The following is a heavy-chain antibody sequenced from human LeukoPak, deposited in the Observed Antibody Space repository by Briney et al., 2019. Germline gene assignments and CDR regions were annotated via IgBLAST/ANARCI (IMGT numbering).Heavy chain of an antibody. CDR2: ISGSGGST. V-gene: IGHV3-23*01. Sequence: GGSLRLSCAASGFTFSDYYMSWIRQAPGKGLEWVSAISGSGGSTYYADSVKGRFTISRDNSKNTLYLQMNSLRAEDTAVYYCAKVYDSSGYYYSGDYWGQGTLVTVSS. CDR1: GFTFSDYY. CDR3: AKVYDSSGYYYSGDY. D-gene: IGHD3-22*01. J-gene: IGHJ4*02.